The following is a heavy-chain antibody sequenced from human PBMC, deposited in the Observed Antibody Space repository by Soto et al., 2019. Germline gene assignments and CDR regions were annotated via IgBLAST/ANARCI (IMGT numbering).Heavy chain of an antibody. CDR1: GFTFSSYS. D-gene: IGHD5-18*01. CDR2: ISSSSSYI. J-gene: IGHJ4*02. Sequence: EVQLVESGGGLVKPGGSLRLSCAASGFTFSSYSMNWVRQAPGKGLEWVSSISSSSSYIYYADSVKGRFTISRDNAKSSLYLQMNSLRAEDTAVYYCASYTAMVPFDYWGQGTLVTVSS. CDR3: ASYTAMVPFDY. V-gene: IGHV3-21*01.